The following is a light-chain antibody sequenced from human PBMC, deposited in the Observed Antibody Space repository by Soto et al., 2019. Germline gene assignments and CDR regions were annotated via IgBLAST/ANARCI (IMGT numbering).Light chain of an antibody. V-gene: IGKV3-20*01. CDR2: GAS. CDR1: QSVSSSY. CDR3: QQYDSSPMYT. Sequence: EIVLTQSPGTLSLSPGERATLSCRASQSVSSSYLACYQQKPGQAPRLLFYGASRRATGIPDRFSGSGSGTDFTLTISRLEPEDFAVYYCQQYDSSPMYTFGQGTKLEIK. J-gene: IGKJ2*01.